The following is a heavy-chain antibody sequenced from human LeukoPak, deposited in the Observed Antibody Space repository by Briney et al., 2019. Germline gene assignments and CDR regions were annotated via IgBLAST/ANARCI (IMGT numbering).Heavy chain of an antibody. CDR2: FIPVLGTA. CDR1: GYTFTGYC. D-gene: IGHD3-3*01. Sequence: ASVKVSCKASGYTFTGYCIHWVRQAPGQGLEWMGVFIPVLGTANSTQKFHDRLTITADISTNTAYMELSSLRSEDTAVYFCAAIPVFGVVLHQEPVWGKGTTVTVSS. V-gene: IGHV1-69*10. CDR3: AAIPVFGVVLHQEPV. J-gene: IGHJ6*04.